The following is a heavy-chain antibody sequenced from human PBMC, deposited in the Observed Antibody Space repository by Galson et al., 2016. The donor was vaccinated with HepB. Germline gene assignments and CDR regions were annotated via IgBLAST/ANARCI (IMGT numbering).Heavy chain of an antibody. Sequence: SLRISCAASGFTFSSYGMHWVRQAPGKGLEWMAVISYDGSNKYYADSVKGRFTISRVNSKNTLYLQMNSLRAEDTAVYYCARGPLTVNTYCCWFDPWGQGTLVTVSS. D-gene: IGHD4-17*01. V-gene: IGHV3-30*03. J-gene: IGHJ5*02. CDR2: ISYDGSNK. CDR3: ARGPLTVNTYCCWFDP. CDR1: GFTFSSYG.